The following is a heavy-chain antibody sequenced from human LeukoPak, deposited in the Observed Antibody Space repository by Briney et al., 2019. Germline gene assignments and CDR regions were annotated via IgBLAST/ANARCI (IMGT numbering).Heavy chain of an antibody. V-gene: IGHV4-34*01. D-gene: IGHD6-13*01. J-gene: IGHJ4*02. CDR3: ARLDSSSWYVGLGY. CDR2: INHSGST. CDR1: GGSFSGYY. Sequence: SETLSLTCAVYGGSFSGYYWSWIRQPPGKGLEWIGEINHSGSTNYNPSLKSRVTISVDTSKNQFSLKLSSVTAADTAVYYCARLDSSSWYVGLGYWGQGTLVTVSS.